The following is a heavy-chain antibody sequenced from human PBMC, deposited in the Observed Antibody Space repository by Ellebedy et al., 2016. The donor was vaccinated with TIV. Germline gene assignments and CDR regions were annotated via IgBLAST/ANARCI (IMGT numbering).Heavy chain of an antibody. V-gene: IGHV3-7*03. Sequence: GESLKISCAASGFIFSGSWMTGVRQAPGKGLEWVANIDQDASDEYYVDSVNGRFAISIDNVKNSLYMQINSLSSEDTAMYYCTRDVAPVGQVTFDCWGQGTLVTVSS. J-gene: IGHJ4*02. CDR2: IDQDASDE. D-gene: IGHD2-21*02. CDR1: GFIFSGSW. CDR3: TRDVAPVGQVTFDC.